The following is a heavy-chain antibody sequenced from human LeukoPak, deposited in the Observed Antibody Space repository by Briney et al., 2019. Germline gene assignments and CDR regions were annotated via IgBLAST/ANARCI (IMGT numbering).Heavy chain of an antibody. CDR3: AKDRDSSTKSHIFDF. CDR2: ITASGDTT. CDR1: GFAFSSYA. V-gene: IGHV3-23*01. J-gene: IGHJ4*02. D-gene: IGHD6-13*01. Sequence: GGSLRLSCAASGFAFSSYAMSWVRRAPGKGLEWVSGITASGDTTYYADSVKGRFTISRDNSKNTLYLQMRSLRAVDTALYYCAKDRDSSTKSHIFDFWGQGTLVAVSS.